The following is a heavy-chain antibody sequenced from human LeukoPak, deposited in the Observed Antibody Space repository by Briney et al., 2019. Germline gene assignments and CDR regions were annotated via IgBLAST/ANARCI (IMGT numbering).Heavy chain of an antibody. V-gene: IGHV4-61*02. CDR3: ARWENCYYYMDV. Sequence: SQTLSLTCTVSGGSISSGSYYWSWIRQPAGKGLEWIGRIYTSGSTNYNPSLKSRVTISVDTSKNQFSLKLSSVTAADTAVYYCARWENCYYYMDVWGKGTTVTVSS. CDR1: GGSISSGSYY. D-gene: IGHD1-26*01. CDR2: IYTSGST. J-gene: IGHJ6*03.